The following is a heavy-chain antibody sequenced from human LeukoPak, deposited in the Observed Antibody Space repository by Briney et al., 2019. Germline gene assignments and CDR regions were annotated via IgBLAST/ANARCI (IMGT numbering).Heavy chain of an antibody. J-gene: IGHJ6*03. CDR3: ARDQPTPCDGYNCDYDYYYMDV. CDR1: GGSISSYY. V-gene: IGHV4-4*07. D-gene: IGHD5-24*01. Sequence: SETLSLTCTVSGGSISSYYWSWIRQPAGKGLEWIGRIYTSGCTDYNPSLKSRVTMSVDTSKNQFSLKLSSVTAADTAVYYCARDQPTPCDGYNCDYDYYYMDVWGKGTTVTVSS. CDR2: IYTSGCT.